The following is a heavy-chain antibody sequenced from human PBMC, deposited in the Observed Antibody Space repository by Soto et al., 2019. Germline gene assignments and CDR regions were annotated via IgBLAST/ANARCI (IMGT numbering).Heavy chain of an antibody. D-gene: IGHD6-19*01. CDR2: IYYSGST. V-gene: IGHV4-39*01. J-gene: IGHJ4*02. CDR1: GGSISSSSYY. CDR3: ARLDSSGWYYFDY. Sequence: QLQLQESGPGLVKPSETLSLTCTVSGGSISSSSYYWGWIRQPPGKGLEWIGSIYYSGSTYYNPSLKSRVTIDVDTSKNQFSLKLSSVTAADTAVYYCARLDSSGWYYFDYWGQGTLVTVSS.